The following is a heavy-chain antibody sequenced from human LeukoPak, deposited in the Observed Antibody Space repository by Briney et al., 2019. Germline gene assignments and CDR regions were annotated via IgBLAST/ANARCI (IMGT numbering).Heavy chain of an antibody. CDR1: GPTSANFC. CDR2: ISGSGRTT. J-gene: IGHJ4*02. D-gene: IGHD2-8*02. Sequence: PGGSLRLSCPVYGPTSANFCIGWDRQTPGKGLQWVSVISGSGRTTEYADSVKGRLTISGDNSKNTLSLQMNSLRRAGTAVCYCASNVVFKRYIDYWGQGTLVTVSS. CDR3: ASNVVFKRYIDY. V-gene: IGHV3-23*01.